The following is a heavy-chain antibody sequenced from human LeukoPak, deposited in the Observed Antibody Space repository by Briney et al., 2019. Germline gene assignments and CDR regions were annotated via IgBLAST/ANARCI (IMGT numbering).Heavy chain of an antibody. D-gene: IGHD3-16*01. V-gene: IGHV3-23*01. CDR2: ISGSGGST. CDR3: ARRFGAGRDDYMDV. CDR1: GFTFSSYA. J-gene: IGHJ6*03. Sequence: PGGSLRLSCAASGFTFSSYAMSWVRQAPGKGLEWVSAISGSGGSTYYADSVKGRFTISRDNAKNSLYLQMNSLRAEDTAVYYCARRFGAGRDDYMDVWGKGTTVTVSS.